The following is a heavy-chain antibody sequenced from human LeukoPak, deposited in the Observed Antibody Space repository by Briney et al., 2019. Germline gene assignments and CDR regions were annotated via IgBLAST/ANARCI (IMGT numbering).Heavy chain of an antibody. CDR2: IRYDGSNK. J-gene: IGHJ4*02. CDR1: GFTFSSYG. CDR3: AKNPYIVVVTGFDY. Sequence: GGSLRLSCAASGFTFSSYGMHWVRQAPGKGLEWVAFIRYDGSNKYYADSVKGRFTISRDNSKNTLYLQMNSLRAEDTAVYYCAKNPYIVVVTGFDYWGQGTLVTVSS. D-gene: IGHD2-21*02. V-gene: IGHV3-30*02.